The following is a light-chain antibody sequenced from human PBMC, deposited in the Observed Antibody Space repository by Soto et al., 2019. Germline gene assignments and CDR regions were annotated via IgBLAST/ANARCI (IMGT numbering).Light chain of an antibody. CDR1: QDINIY. CDR2: DAS. V-gene: IGKV1-33*01. Sequence: DIQMTQSPSSLFASVGDRVTITCQATQDINIYLNWYQQKPGKAPKLLIYDASNLETGVPSRFSGSRSGTDFTFTISSLQPEDIATYYCQQYSHLITFGQGTRLEIK. CDR3: QQYSHLIT. J-gene: IGKJ5*01.